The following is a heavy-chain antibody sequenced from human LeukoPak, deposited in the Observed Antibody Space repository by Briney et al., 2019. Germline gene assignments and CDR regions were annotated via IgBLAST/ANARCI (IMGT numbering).Heavy chain of an antibody. CDR3: AANGGPFDF. D-gene: IGHD4-23*01. Sequence: GGSLRLSCAASGFTFRNYWMSWVRQAPGKGLEFVANIKQEGTEKYYVDSVRGRFTISRDNAKNSLYLQMNGLRAEDTAVYYCAANGGPFDFWRQGTLVTVSA. V-gene: IGHV3-7*05. CDR2: IKQEGTEK. CDR1: GFTFRNYW. J-gene: IGHJ4*02.